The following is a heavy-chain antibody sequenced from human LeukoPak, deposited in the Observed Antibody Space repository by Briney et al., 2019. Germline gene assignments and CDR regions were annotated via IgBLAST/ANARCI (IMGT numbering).Heavy chain of an antibody. D-gene: IGHD2-15*01. CDR3: ARGGSSGRPWFDP. V-gene: IGHV4-59*12. Sequence: RSSETLSLTCTVSGGSISSYYWSWIRQPPGKGLEWIGYIYYSGSTNYNPSLKSRVTISVDTSKNQFSLKLSSVTAADTAVYYCARGGSSGRPWFDPWGQGTLVTVSS. J-gene: IGHJ5*02. CDR2: IYYSGST. CDR1: GGSISSYY.